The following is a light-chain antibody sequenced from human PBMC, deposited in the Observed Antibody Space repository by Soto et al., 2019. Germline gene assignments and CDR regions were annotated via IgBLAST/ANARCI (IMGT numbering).Light chain of an antibody. V-gene: IGKV3-15*01. CDR2: GAS. CDR1: QSVSSN. Sequence: EIVMTQSPATLSVSPGERATLSCRASQSVSSNLAWYQQKPGQAPRLLIYGASTRATGIPARFSGSGSGTEFTLTISSLQSEDFAVYYCQQYNNWFYTFGQETTLEIK. J-gene: IGKJ2*01. CDR3: QQYNNWFYT.